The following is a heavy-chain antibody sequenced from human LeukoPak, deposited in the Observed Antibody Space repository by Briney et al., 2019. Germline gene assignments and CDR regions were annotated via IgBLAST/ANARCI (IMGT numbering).Heavy chain of an antibody. CDR1: GGSMSSYY. D-gene: IGHD2-2*01. J-gene: IGHJ4*02. Sequence: PSETLSLTCTVSGGSMSSYYWSWIRRPAGKGLEWIGRIYSSGSTNYNPSLKSRVTMSVDTSKNQFSLKLTSVTDADTAVYYCARDRGYCSSIRCYYYFDYWGRGTLLTVSS. V-gene: IGHV4-4*07. CDR3: ARDRGYCSSIRCYYYFDY. CDR2: IYSSGST.